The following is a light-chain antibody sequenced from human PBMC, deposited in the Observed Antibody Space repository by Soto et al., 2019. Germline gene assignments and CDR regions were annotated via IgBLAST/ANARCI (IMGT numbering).Light chain of an antibody. Sequence: QSALTQPASVSGSPGQSITISCTGTSSDVGSYDLVSWYQQHPGKAPKLMIYEGSKRPSGISNRFSGSKSGSTASLIISGLQAEDEADYYCCSYAGSSTWVFGGGTKVTVL. V-gene: IGLV2-23*01. CDR1: SSDVGSYDL. CDR3: CSYAGSSTWV. J-gene: IGLJ3*02. CDR2: EGS.